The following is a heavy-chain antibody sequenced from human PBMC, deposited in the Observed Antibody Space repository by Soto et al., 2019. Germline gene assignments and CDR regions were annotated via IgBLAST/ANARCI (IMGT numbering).Heavy chain of an antibody. CDR1: GGSISSSSYY. D-gene: IGHD6-13*01. V-gene: IGHV4-39*01. CDR2: IYYSGST. Sequence: QLQLQESGPGLVKPSETLSLTCTVSGGSISSSSYYWGWIRQPAGKGLEWIGSIYYSGSTYYNPSLKSRVTISVDTSKNQFSLKLSSVTAADTAVYYCARSQQLEPIDYWGQGTLVTVSS. J-gene: IGHJ4*02. CDR3: ARSQQLEPIDY.